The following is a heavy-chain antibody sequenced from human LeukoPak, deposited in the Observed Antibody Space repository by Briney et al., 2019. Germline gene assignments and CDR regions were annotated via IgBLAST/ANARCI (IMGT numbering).Heavy chain of an antibody. Sequence: PGGSLRLSCAASGFTFSSYGMHWVRQAPGKGLDSVAVIWYDGSNKYYADSVKGRFTISRDNSKNTLYLQMNSLRAEDTAVYYCARDDALYCSGGSCFHFDYWGQGTLVTVSS. J-gene: IGHJ4*02. CDR1: GFTFSSYG. D-gene: IGHD2-15*01. CDR2: IWYDGSNK. V-gene: IGHV3-33*01. CDR3: ARDDALYCSGGSCFHFDY.